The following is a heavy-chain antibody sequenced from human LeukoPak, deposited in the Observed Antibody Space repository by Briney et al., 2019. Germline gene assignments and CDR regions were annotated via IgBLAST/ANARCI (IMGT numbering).Heavy chain of an antibody. CDR3: ARRPGSRACDI. V-gene: IGHV5-51*01. Sequence: GESLKISCKGSGYNFTTYWIGWVRQMPGKGLEWMGIIYPGDSDTRYSPSFQGQVTISADKSISTAYLQWSSLKASDNGMYYCARRPGSRACDIWGQGTMVTVSS. D-gene: IGHD3-10*01. CDR2: IYPGDSDT. CDR1: GYNFTTYW. J-gene: IGHJ3*02.